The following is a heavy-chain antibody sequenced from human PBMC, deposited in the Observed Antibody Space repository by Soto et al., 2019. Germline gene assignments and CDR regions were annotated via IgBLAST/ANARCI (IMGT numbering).Heavy chain of an antibody. D-gene: IGHD6-13*01. CDR2: IYYSGST. CDR3: ARSVDSSSWYGTYYFDY. J-gene: IGHJ4*02. V-gene: IGHV4-59*01. CDR1: GGSISSYY. Sequence: PSETLSLTCTVSGGSISSYYWSWIRQPPGKGLEWIGYIYYSGSTNYNPSLKSRVTISVDTSKNQFSLKLSSVTAADTAVYYCARSVDSSSWYGTYYFDYWGQGTLVTVSS.